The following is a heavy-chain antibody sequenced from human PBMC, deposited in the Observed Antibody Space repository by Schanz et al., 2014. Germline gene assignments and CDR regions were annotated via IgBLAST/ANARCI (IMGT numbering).Heavy chain of an antibody. J-gene: IGHJ6*03. Sequence: VQLEHSGAEVKKPGSSVKVSCKASGGTFNSYTINWVRQAPGQGLEWMGRIIPILGIANYAQKFQGRVTITADRSTSTAYMELSSLRSEDTAVYYCAGTYCSSTSCYTGYYYMDVWGQGTLVTVSS. CDR3: AGTYCSSTSCYTGYYYMDV. CDR1: GGTFNSYT. D-gene: IGHD2-2*02. V-gene: IGHV1-69*02. CDR2: IIPILGIA.